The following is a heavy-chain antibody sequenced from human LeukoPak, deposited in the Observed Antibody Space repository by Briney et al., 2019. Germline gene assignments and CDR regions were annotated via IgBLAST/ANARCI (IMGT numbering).Heavy chain of an antibody. V-gene: IGHV1-2*02. J-gene: IGHJ3*02. D-gene: IGHD1-14*01. CDR2: IDPNNGDT. Sequence: ASVKVSCKASAYTFTGYYLHWVRQAPGQGLQWMGWIDPNNGDTEYAQKFQGRVTMTRDRSISTPYMELGRLTSDDTAVYYCARRSRNGLDAFDIWGQGTMVTVSS. CDR1: AYTFTGYY. CDR3: ARRSRNGLDAFDI.